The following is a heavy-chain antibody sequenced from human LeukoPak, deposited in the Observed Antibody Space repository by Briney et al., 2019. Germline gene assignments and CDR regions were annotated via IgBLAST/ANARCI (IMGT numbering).Heavy chain of an antibody. D-gene: IGHD1-7*01. CDR3: ARDGRRYNWNYADAFDI. CDR2: IYYSGST. J-gene: IGHJ3*02. CDR1: GGSISSGGYY. V-gene: IGHV4-31*03. Sequence: SQTLSLNCTVSGGSISSGGYYWSWIRQHPGKGLEWIGYIYYSGSTYYNPSLKSRVTISVDTSKNQFSLKLSSVTAADTAVYYCARDGRRYNWNYADAFDIWGQGTMVNVSS.